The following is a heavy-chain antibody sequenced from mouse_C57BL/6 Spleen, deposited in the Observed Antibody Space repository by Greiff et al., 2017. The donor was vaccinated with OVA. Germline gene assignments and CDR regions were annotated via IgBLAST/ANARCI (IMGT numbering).Heavy chain of an antibody. J-gene: IGHJ4*01. CDR1: GYTFTSYW. V-gene: IGHV1-55*01. CDR3: ASERNYYGSSYFYAMDY. Sequence: VQLQQPGAELVKPGASVKMSCKASGYTFTSYWITWVKQRPGQGLEWIGDIYPGSGSTNYNEKFKSKATLTVDTSSSKAYMQLSSLTSEDSAVYYCASERNYYGSSYFYAMDYWGQGTSVTVSS. D-gene: IGHD1-1*01. CDR2: IYPGSGST.